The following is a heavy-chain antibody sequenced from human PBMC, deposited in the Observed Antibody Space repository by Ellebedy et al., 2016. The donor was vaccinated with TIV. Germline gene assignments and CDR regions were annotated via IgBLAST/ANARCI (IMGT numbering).Heavy chain of an antibody. CDR1: GASIRDYY. Sequence: MPGGSLRLSCTVSGASIRDYYWTWIRQPPGKGLEWLAYTHYSGNNNYNPSLKSRVTISVDTSKSQFSLKVNSVTAADTAVYFCARVVPATGDAFDIWGQGTMVTVS. CDR3: ARVVPATGDAFDI. V-gene: IGHV4-59*01. J-gene: IGHJ3*02. D-gene: IGHD2-15*01. CDR2: THYSGNN.